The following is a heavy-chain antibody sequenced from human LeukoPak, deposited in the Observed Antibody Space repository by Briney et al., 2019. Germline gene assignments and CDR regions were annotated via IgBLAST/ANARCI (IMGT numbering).Heavy chain of an antibody. J-gene: IGHJ4*02. V-gene: IGHV3-30*18. Sequence: GGSLRLSCAASGFTFSSYAMTWVRQAPGKGLEWVAVISDDGNKKYYADSVKGRFTISRDNSKNTVYLQMNSLRAEDTAVYYCAKDSRNYYFDYWGQGTLVIVSS. CDR2: ISDDGNKK. CDR1: GFTFSSYA. CDR3: AKDSRNYYFDY.